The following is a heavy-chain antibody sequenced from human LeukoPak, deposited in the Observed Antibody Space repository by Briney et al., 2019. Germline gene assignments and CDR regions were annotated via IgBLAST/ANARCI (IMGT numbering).Heavy chain of an antibody. CDR3: ARPGYCSGGSCADWFDS. V-gene: IGHV1-2*02. D-gene: IGHD2-15*01. J-gene: IGHJ5*01. Sequence: ASVKVSCKPSGYTFTPYYVHWMRQAPGQGLEWMGWIEPNTAGTNFAQKFQGRVSMTRDTSINTAYLELSRLRSDDTAVYYCARPGYCSGGSCADWFDSWGQGTLVTVSS. CDR2: IEPNTAGT. CDR1: GYTFTPYY.